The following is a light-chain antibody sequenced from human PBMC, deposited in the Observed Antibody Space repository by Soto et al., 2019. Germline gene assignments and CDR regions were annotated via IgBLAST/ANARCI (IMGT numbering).Light chain of an antibody. J-gene: IGLJ1*01. Sequence: QSVLTQPPSVSGAPGQRVTISCTGSSSNIGAGYDVHWYQQLPGTAPKLLIYGNSNRPSGVPDRFSGSKSGTSASLAITGLQAEDEADYYCQSDDSSLRGVWVFGTGTKVTVL. V-gene: IGLV1-40*01. CDR1: SSNIGAGYD. CDR3: QSDDSSLRGVWV. CDR2: GNS.